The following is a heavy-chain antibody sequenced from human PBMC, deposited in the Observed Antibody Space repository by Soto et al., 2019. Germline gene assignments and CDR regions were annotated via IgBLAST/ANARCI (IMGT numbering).Heavy chain of an antibody. V-gene: IGHV4-39*01. D-gene: IGHD6-13*01. Sequence: SETLSLTCTVSGGSISSSSYYWGWIRQPPGKGLEWIGSIYYSGSTYYNPSLKSRVTISVDTSKNQFSLKLSSVTAADTAVYYCARRSSSWYTYYYYGMDVSGQGPTVTVS. J-gene: IGHJ6*02. CDR2: IYYSGST. CDR1: GGSISSSSYY. CDR3: ARRSSSWYTYYYYGMDV.